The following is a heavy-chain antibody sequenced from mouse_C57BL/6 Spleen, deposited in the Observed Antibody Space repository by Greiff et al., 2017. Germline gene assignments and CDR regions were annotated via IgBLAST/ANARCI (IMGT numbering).Heavy chain of an antibody. V-gene: IGHV5-4*01. J-gene: IGHJ2*01. D-gene: IGHD2-2*01. CDR1: GFTFSSYA. Sequence: EVKLVESGGGLVKPGGSLKLSCAASGFTFSSYAMSWVRQTPEKRLEWVATISDGGSYTYYPDNVKGRFTISRDNAKNNLYLQMSHLKSEDTAMYYCARDTMVKGNYFDYWGQGTTLTVSS. CDR2: ISDGGSYT. CDR3: ARDTMVKGNYFDY.